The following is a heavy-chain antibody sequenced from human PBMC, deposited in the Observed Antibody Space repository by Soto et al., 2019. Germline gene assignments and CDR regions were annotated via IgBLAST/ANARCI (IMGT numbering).Heavy chain of an antibody. D-gene: IGHD2-2*01. Sequence: EVQLLESGGGLVQPGGSLRLSCAASGFTFSSYAMSWVRQAPGKGPEWVSAISGSGGNTYYGDSVKGRFTISRDKSKNTLYLQMNSLRAEDTALYYCAKDPRDCSSTSCYDYWGQGTLVTVSS. CDR3: AKDPRDCSSTSCYDY. V-gene: IGHV3-23*01. CDR2: ISGSGGNT. CDR1: GFTFSSYA. J-gene: IGHJ4*02.